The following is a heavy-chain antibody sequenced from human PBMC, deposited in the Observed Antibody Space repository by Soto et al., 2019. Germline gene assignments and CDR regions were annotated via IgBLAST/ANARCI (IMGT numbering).Heavy chain of an antibody. D-gene: IGHD3-10*01. J-gene: IGHJ4*02. V-gene: IGHV3-30*18. Sequence: GGSLRLSCAASGFTFSSYGMHWVRQAPGKGLEWVAVISYDGSNKYYADSVKGRFTISRDNSKNTLYLQMNSLRAGDTAVYYCAKDTGWFGDEGEDYWGQGTLVTVSS. CDR3: AKDTGWFGDEGEDY. CDR2: ISYDGSNK. CDR1: GFTFSSYG.